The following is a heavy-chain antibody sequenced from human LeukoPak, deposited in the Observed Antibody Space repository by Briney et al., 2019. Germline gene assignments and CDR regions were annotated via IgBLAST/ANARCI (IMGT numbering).Heavy chain of an antibody. J-gene: IGHJ4*02. CDR3: PRSFCAAAAGSFDY. D-gene: IGHD6-13*01. V-gene: IGHV1-69*01. CDR1: GGTFSCYA. Sequence: SVTVTFKGSGGTFSCYAVSWVRQAPGQGLEWMGGINPIFGGANYAQKFQGRVKITSDESTHIAYMGLSSLRSEDSAVYYCPRSFCAAAAGSFDYWGQGTLVTVSS. CDR2: INPIFGGA.